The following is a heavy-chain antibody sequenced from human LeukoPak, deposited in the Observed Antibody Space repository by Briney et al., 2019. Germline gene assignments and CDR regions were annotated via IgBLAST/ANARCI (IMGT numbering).Heavy chain of an antibody. D-gene: IGHD2-2*01. V-gene: IGHV4-59*01. Sequence: SETLSLTCTVSGGSISSYYWSWIRQPPGKGLEWIGYIYYSGSTNYNPSLKSRVAISVDTSKNQFSLKLSSVTAADTAVYYCARGVPAAMGDDYWGQGTLVTVSS. CDR2: IYYSGST. CDR3: ARGVPAAMGDDY. J-gene: IGHJ4*02. CDR1: GGSISSYY.